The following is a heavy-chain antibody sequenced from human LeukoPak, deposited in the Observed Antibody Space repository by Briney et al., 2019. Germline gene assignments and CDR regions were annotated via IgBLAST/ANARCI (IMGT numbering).Heavy chain of an antibody. D-gene: IGHD4-23*01. CDR1: GFTFSSYA. V-gene: IGHV3-30*04. Sequence: GGSLRLSCAASGFTFSSYAMHWVRQAPGKGLEWVAVISYDGSNKYYADSVKGRFTISRDNSKNTLYLQMNSLRAEDTAVYYCARDADGNLDHWGQGTLVTVSS. CDR2: ISYDGSNK. CDR3: ARDADGNLDH. J-gene: IGHJ4*02.